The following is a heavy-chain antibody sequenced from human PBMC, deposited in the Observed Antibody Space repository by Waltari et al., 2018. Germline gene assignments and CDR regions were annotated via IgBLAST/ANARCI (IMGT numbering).Heavy chain of an antibody. J-gene: IGHJ4*02. V-gene: IGHV3-53*01. CDR2: IYSGVGT. D-gene: IGHD6-13*01. Sequence: EVQLVESGGALIQPGGSLGLSPGAYGVTVGIKSMCWVRQAPGKGLEWVSLIYSGVGTHYADPVKGRFTISKDNSKNTLYLQINRLRVEDTAVYYCARDPPGIAAAGTGGWGQGTLVTVSS. CDR3: ARDPPGIAAAGTGG. CDR1: GVTVGIKS.